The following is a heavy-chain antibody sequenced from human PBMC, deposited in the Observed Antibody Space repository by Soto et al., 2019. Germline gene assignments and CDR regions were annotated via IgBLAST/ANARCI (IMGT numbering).Heavy chain of an antibody. CDR3: VNGGWLGD. V-gene: IGHV3-74*03. CDR2: INPDGSGT. Sequence: DVQLVESGGGLVQPGGSLRLSCVASVFAFRNNWMHWARQAPGKGLVWISHINPDGSGTTYADSVKGRFTISRDNAKNTLFLLMNSLRAEDTAAYYCVNGGWLGDWGQGTLVTVSS. J-gene: IGHJ4*02. D-gene: IGHD3-10*01. CDR1: VFAFRNNW.